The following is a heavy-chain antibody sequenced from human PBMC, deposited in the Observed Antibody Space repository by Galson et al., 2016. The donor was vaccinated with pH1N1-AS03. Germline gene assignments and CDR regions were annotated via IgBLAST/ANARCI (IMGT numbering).Heavy chain of an antibody. Sequence: TLSLTCTVSGDSITSGNYFWSWIRQPAGKGLEWIGRIHSSGSTDYNSSLKSRVIISVDTSNNEFSLKLSSVTAADTAVYYCATSLNSGRNSYRPTDAFDIWGQGTMVIVSS. CDR3: ATSLNSGRNSYRPTDAFDI. J-gene: IGHJ3*02. CDR2: IHSSGST. CDR1: GDSITSGNYF. D-gene: IGHD1-26*01. V-gene: IGHV4-61*02.